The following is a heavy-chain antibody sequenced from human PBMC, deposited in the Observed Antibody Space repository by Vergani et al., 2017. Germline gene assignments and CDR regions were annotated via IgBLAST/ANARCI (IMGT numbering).Heavy chain of an antibody. V-gene: IGHV4-4*02. CDR1: GGSISSSNW. J-gene: IGHJ4*02. CDR2: IYYSGST. Sequence: QVQLQESGPGLVKPSGTLSLTCAVSGGSISSSNWWSWVRQPPGKGLEWIGYIYYSGSTNYNPSLKSRVTISVDTSKNQFSLKLSSVTAADTAVYYCASSYRPVATFDYWGQGTLVTVSS. CDR3: ASSYRPVATFDY. D-gene: IGHD6-19*01.